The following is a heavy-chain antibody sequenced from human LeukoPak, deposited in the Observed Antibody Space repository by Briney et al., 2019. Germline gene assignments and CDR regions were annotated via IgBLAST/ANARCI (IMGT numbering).Heavy chain of an antibody. CDR1: GFTFSSYA. J-gene: IGHJ3*02. Sequence: GGSLRPSCAASGFTFSSYAMSWVRQAPGKGLEWVSAISGSGGSTYYADSVKGRFTISRDNSKNTLYLQMNSLRAEDTAVYYCAKPITMIVVVQDAFDIWGQGTMVTVSS. CDR2: ISGSGGST. V-gene: IGHV3-23*01. CDR3: AKPITMIVVVQDAFDI. D-gene: IGHD3-22*01.